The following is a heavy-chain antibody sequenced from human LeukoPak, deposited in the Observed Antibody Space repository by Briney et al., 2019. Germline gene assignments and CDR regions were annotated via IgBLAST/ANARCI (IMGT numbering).Heavy chain of an antibody. CDR2: ITGDGGKI. Sequence: PGGSLRLSCAASGFTFDDYVMHWVRQAPGKGLGWVSVITGDGGKIYYADSVKGRFTISRDNSKNSLYLQMNSLRIEDTALYYCAKRSSSNFFDYWGQGTLVTVSS. D-gene: IGHD4-11*01. CDR1: GFTFDDYV. CDR3: AKRSSSNFFDY. V-gene: IGHV3-43*02. J-gene: IGHJ4*02.